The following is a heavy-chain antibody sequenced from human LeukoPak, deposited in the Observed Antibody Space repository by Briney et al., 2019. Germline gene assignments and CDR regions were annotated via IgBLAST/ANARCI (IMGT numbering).Heavy chain of an antibody. CDR2: IYYSGGT. CDR3: ARRDYYDSSGYYYEGAFDI. D-gene: IGHD3-22*01. CDR1: GGSISSYY. J-gene: IGHJ3*02. V-gene: IGHV4-59*01. Sequence: PSETLSLTCTVSGGSISSYYWSWIRQPPGKGLEWIGYIYYSGGTNYNPSLKSRVTISVDTSKNQFSLKLSSVTAADTAVYYCARRDYYDSSGYYYEGAFDIWGQGTMVTVSS.